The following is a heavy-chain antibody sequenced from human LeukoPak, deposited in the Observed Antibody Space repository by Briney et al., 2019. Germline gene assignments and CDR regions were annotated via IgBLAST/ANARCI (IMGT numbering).Heavy chain of an antibody. J-gene: IGHJ4*02. CDR2: IKEDGTYT. Sequence: GGSLRLSCAASGFSFSKYWMHWVRQTPGEGLVWVSRIKEDGTYTSYADSVKGRFTIYRDNARNTVFLQMNSLRAEDTAVYYCARDFDMGITPGDDFDFWGQGTLVTVSS. D-gene: IGHD3-9*01. CDR1: GFSFSKYW. V-gene: IGHV3-74*01. CDR3: ARDFDMGITPGDDFDF.